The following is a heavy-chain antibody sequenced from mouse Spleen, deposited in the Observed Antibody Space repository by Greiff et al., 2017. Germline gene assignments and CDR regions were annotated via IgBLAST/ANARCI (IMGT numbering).Heavy chain of an antibody. CDR3: ARGGSSGSRAWFAY. V-gene: IGHV1-52*01. CDR2: IDPSDSET. CDR1: GYTFTSYW. Sequence: VQLQQPGAELVRPGSSVKLSCKASGYTFTSYWMHWVKQRPIQGLEWIGNIDPSDSETHYNQKFKDKATLTVDKSSSTAYMQLSSLTSEDSAVYYCARGGSSGSRAWFAYWGQGTLVTVSA. J-gene: IGHJ3*01. D-gene: IGHD3-1*01.